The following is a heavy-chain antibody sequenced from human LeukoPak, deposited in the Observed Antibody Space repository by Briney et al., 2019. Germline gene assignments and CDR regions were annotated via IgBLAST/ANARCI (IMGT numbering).Heavy chain of an antibody. D-gene: IGHD5-12*01. CDR3: ARDRAVATPLTYYYYYGMDV. V-gene: IGHV3-30-3*01. CDR2: ISYDGSNK. J-gene: IGHJ6*02. CDR1: GFTFSSYA. Sequence: GRSLRLSCAAPGFTFSSYAMHWVRQAPGKGLEWVAVISYDGSNKYYADSVKGRFTISRDNSKNTLYLLMNSLRAEDTAVYYCARDRAVATPLTYYYYYGMDVWGQGTTVTVSS.